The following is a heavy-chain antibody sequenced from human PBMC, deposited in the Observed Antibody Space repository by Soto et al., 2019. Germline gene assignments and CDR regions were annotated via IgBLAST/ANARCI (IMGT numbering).Heavy chain of an antibody. CDR2: ISGGGATT. Sequence: EVQLLESGGGLVQPGESLRLSCSASGFTFNTYAMSWVRQTPGTGLEWVSGISGGGATTYYADSVKGRFTISRDNSKNTLYLQMYSLRAEDTAVDYCAKQAGYSSDPFDYWGQGTLVTVSS. CDR3: AKQAGYSSDPFDY. V-gene: IGHV3-23*01. D-gene: IGHD6-19*01. CDR1: GFTFNTYA. J-gene: IGHJ4*02.